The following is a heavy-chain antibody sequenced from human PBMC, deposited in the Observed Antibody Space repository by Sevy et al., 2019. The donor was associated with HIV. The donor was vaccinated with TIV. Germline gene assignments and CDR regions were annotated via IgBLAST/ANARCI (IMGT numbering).Heavy chain of an antibody. J-gene: IGHJ6*02. V-gene: IGHV3-23*01. CDR1: GFTFSNYA. CDR2: ISGSGDST. D-gene: IGHD2-2*01. Sequence: GGSLRLSCAASGFTFSNYAINWVRQAPGKGRKWVSRISGSGDSTFYEDSVKGRFTLSRDNSKNTVHLQMNSLRVEDTAVYYCAKVVVPADIDPFYYYAYGMDVWGQGTTVTVSS. CDR3: AKVVVPADIDPFYYYAYGMDV.